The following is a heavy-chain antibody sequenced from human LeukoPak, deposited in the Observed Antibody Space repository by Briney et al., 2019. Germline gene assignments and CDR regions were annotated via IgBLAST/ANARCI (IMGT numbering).Heavy chain of an antibody. D-gene: IGHD3-10*01. CDR1: GFTFSNYW. Sequence: PGGSLRLSCAASGFTFSNYWMNWVRQAPGKGLEWVANIKQDGSEKYYVDSVKGRFTISRDNAKNSLYLQMNSLRAEDTAVYYCARDRGLSGFGEFDSGVIDYWGQGTLVTVSS. J-gene: IGHJ4*02. V-gene: IGHV3-7*01. CDR3: ARDRGLSGFGEFDSGVIDY. CDR2: IKQDGSEK.